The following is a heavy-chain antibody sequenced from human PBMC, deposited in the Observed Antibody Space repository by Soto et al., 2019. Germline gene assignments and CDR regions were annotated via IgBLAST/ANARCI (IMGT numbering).Heavy chain of an antibody. CDR1: GYTFTTFG. Sequence: ASVKVSCKASGYTFTTFGISWVRQAPGQGLEWMGWISAYTGNTNYAQRLQGRVTMTTDTSTNTAYMELRGLRSDDTAVYYCARVLGYSSSGWRHSAFDIFGQRTTVAV. J-gene: IGHJ3*02. D-gene: IGHD6-13*01. CDR2: ISAYTGNT. V-gene: IGHV1-18*01. CDR3: ARVLGYSSSGWRHSAFDI.